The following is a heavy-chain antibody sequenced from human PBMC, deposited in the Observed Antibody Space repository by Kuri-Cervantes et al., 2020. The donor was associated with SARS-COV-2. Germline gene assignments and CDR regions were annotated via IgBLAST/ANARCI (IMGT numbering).Heavy chain of an antibody. D-gene: IGHD5-12*01. CDR2: ISSSSSTI. J-gene: IGHJ4*02. CDR1: GFTFSSYA. CDR3: ARDANYGSRLPRKFDY. V-gene: IGHV3-48*02. Sequence: GESLKISCAASGFTFSSYAMSWVRQAPGKGLEWVSYISSSSSTIYYADSVKGRFTISRDNAKNSLYLQMNSLRDEDTAVYYCARDANYGSRLPRKFDYWGQGTLVTVSS.